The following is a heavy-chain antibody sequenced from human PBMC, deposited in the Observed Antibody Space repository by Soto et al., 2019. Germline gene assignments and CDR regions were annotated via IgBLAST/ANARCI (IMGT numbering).Heavy chain of an antibody. J-gene: IGHJ4*02. Sequence: ASVKVSCKASGDTFSFYTINWVRQAPGLGLEWLGRINPILSMSNYAQYFQGRVTITADRSTSTAYMELRSLRSDDTAVYYCAKNPGYYYDSTGYHFDYWGQGTLVTVSS. CDR1: GDTFSFYT. CDR3: AKNPGYYYDSTGYHFDY. D-gene: IGHD3-22*01. CDR2: INPILSMS. V-gene: IGHV1-69*02.